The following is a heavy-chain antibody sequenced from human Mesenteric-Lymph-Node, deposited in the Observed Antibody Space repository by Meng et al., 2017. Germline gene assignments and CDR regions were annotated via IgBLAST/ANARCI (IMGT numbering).Heavy chain of an antibody. Sequence: QVQLQESGPGLVRPSETLSLTCTVSGDSVSSGGYYWSWIRQPPGKGLEWIGYIYYSGTTNYSPSLKSRVTISLDTSKNQFSLNLSSVTAADTAVYYCGRDQGRQLINHWGQGTLVTVSS. CDR1: GDSVSSGGYY. CDR3: GRDQGRQLINH. J-gene: IGHJ4*02. V-gene: IGHV4-61*08. D-gene: IGHD1-1*01. CDR2: IYYSGTT.